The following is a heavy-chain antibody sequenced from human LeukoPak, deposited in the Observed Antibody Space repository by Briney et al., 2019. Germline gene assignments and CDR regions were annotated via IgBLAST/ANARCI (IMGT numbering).Heavy chain of an antibody. CDR1: GGSISSSSYY. CDR3: ARAVDYYDSSGYYF. Sequence: SETLSLTCTVSGGSISSSSYYWGWIRQPPGKGLGWIGSIYYSGSTYYNPSLKSRVTISVDTSKNQFSLKLSSVTAADTAVYYCARAVDYYDSSGYYFWGQGTLVTVSS. V-gene: IGHV4-39*01. J-gene: IGHJ4*02. CDR2: IYYSGST. D-gene: IGHD3-22*01.